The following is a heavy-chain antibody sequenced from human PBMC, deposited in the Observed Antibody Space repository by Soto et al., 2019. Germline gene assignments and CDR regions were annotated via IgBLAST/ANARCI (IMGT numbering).Heavy chain of an antibody. CDR1: GFTFSSYG. V-gene: IGHV3-33*01. J-gene: IGHJ2*01. Sequence: QVQLVESGGGVVQPGRSLRLSCAASGFTFSSYGMHWVRQAPGKGLEWVAVIWYDGSNKYYADSVKGRCTISRDNSQNTLNLQMYSLRAEDTAVYYCARDQSRLRWLYWYFDLWGRGTLVTVSS. CDR3: ARDQSRLRWLYWYFDL. CDR2: IWYDGSNK. D-gene: IGHD4-17*01.